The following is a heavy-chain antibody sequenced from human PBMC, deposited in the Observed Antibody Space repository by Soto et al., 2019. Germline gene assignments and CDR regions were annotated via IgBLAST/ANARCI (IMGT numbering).Heavy chain of an antibody. CDR1: GFTFSSYA. CDR2: ISGSGGST. CDR3: AKGRDYDILTGYYIGGEHYFDY. J-gene: IGHJ4*02. D-gene: IGHD3-9*01. Sequence: GGSLRLSCAASGFTFSSYAMSWVRQAPGKGLEWVSAISGSGGSTYYADSVKGRFTISRDNSKNTLYLQMNSLRAEDTAVYYCAKGRDYDILTGYYIGGEHYFDYWGQGTLVTVSS. V-gene: IGHV3-23*01.